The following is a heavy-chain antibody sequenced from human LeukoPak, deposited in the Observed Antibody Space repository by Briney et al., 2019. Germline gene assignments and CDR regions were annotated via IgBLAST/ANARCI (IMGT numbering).Heavy chain of an antibody. V-gene: IGHV3-21*01. J-gene: IGHJ4*02. CDR2: ISSSSSYI. D-gene: IGHD3-10*01. CDR1: GFTFSSYS. CDR3: AKVTSYYGSGSHFDY. Sequence: GGSLRLSCVASGFTFSSYSMNWVRQAPGKGLEWVSSISSSSSYINYADSVRGRFTISRDNAKNSLFLQMNSLRAEDTAVYYCAKVTSYYGSGSHFDYWGQGTLVTVSS.